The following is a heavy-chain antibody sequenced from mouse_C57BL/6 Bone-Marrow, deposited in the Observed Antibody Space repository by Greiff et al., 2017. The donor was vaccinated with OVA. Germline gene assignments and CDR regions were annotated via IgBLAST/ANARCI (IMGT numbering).Heavy chain of an antibody. D-gene: IGHD2-5*01. CDR1: GYAFSSSW. CDR2: IYPGDGDT. V-gene: IGHV1-82*01. Sequence: QVQLQQSGPELVKPGASVKISCKASGYAFSSSWMNWVKQRPGKGLEWIGRIYPGDGDTNYNGKFKGKATLTADKSSSTAYMKLSSLTSEDSAVYFCARRSNFHAMDYWGQGTSVTVSS. CDR3: ARRSNFHAMDY. J-gene: IGHJ4*01.